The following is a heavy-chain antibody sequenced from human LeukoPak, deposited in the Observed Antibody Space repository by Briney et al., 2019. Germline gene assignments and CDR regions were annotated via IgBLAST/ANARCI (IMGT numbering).Heavy chain of an antibody. CDR1: GFTFSSYG. J-gene: IGHJ3*02. V-gene: IGHV3-21*01. Sequence: GGSLRLSCAASGFTFSSYGMSWVRQAPGKGLEWVSPISSSSNYIYYADSVKGRFTISRDNAKNSLYLQMNSLRAEDTAVYYCARVSILIVPYYAFDIWGQGTMVTVSS. D-gene: IGHD2/OR15-2a*01. CDR3: ARVSILIVPYYAFDI. CDR2: ISSSSNYI.